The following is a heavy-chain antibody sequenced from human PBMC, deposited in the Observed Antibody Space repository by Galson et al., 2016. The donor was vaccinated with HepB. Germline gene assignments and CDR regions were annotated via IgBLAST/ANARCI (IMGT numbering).Heavy chain of an antibody. D-gene: IGHD3-3*01. CDR3: AKDAGVIWSGGYFDY. V-gene: IGHV3-9*01. J-gene: IGHJ4*02. CDR2: ISWNSGGT. CDR1: GFRFADHA. Sequence: SLRLSCATSGFRFADHAMRWVRQVPGKGLEWVSGISWNSGGTGYADSVKGRFTISRDNSKNTLYLQMNSLRAEDTAVYYCAKDAGVIWSGGYFDYWGQGTLVTVSS.